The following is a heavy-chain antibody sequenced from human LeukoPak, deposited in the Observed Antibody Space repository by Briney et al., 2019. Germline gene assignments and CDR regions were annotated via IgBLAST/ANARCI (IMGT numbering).Heavy chain of an antibody. Sequence: GGSLRLSCAASGFTFSSYAMHWVRQAPGKGLEYVSAISSNGGSTYYANSVKGRFTISRDNSKNTLYLQMGSLRAEDMAVYYCAKNYYSDTSSYFRYAFDIWGQGTMVTVSS. V-gene: IGHV3-64*01. J-gene: IGHJ3*02. CDR3: AKNYYSDTSSYFRYAFDI. CDR1: GFTFSSYA. D-gene: IGHD3-22*01. CDR2: ISSNGGST.